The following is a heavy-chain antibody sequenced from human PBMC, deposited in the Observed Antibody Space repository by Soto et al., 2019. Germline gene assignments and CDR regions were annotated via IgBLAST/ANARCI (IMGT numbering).Heavy chain of an antibody. CDR1: GGSISSSSYY. V-gene: IGHV4-39*01. CDR3: ARTYYDYVWGSPFDY. Sequence: QLQLQESGPGLVKPSETLSLTCTVSGGSISSSSYYWGWIRQPPGKGLEWIGSIYYSGSTYYNPSLKSRVTISVDTSKNQFSLKLSSVTAADTAVYYCARTYYDYVWGSPFDYWGQGTLVTVSS. J-gene: IGHJ4*02. D-gene: IGHD3-16*01. CDR2: IYYSGST.